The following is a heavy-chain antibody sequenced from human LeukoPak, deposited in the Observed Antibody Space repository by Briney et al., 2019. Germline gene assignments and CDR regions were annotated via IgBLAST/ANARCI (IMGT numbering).Heavy chain of an antibody. J-gene: IGHJ4*02. CDR1: GFTFDDYA. CDR2: ISWNSGSI. CDR3: AKSVYSSGWYYFDY. Sequence: GGSLRLSCAASGFTFDDYAMHWVRQAPGKGLEWVSGISWNSGSIGYADSVKGRFTISRDNAKNSLYLQMNSLRAEDTALYYRAKSVYSSGWYYFDYWGQGTLVTVSS. D-gene: IGHD6-19*01. V-gene: IGHV3-9*01.